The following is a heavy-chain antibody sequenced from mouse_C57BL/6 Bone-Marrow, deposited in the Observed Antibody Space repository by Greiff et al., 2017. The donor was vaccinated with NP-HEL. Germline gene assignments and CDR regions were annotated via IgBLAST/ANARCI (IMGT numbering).Heavy chain of an antibody. CDR1: GFSFNTYA. D-gene: IGHD4-1*01. CDR3: VRHVKNWSYAMDY. CDR2: IRSKSNNYAT. J-gene: IGHJ4*01. Sequence: EVKLMESGGGLVQPKGSLTLSCAASGFSFNTYAMNWVRQAPGKGLEWVARIRSKSNNYATYYADSVKDRFTISRDDSESMLYLQMNNLKTEDTAMYYCVRHVKNWSYAMDYWGQGTSVTVSS. V-gene: IGHV10-1*01.